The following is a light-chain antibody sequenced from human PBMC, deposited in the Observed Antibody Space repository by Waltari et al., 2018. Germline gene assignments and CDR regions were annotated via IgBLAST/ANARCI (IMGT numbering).Light chain of an antibody. CDR1: QRLTNYY. V-gene: IGKV3-20*01. J-gene: IGKJ2*01. CDR3: QQYRSSILYT. Sequence: MLTQSPATLSLSPGESATLSCRDSQRLTNYYLPWYQQQPGQAPRLLIYVAASRAAGIPGRFRVSGSGTDFTLTINRLEPEDFAMYYCQQYRSSILYTFGQGTKLEI. CDR2: VAA.